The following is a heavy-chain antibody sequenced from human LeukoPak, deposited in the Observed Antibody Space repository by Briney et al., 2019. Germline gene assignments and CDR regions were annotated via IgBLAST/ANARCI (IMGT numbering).Heavy chain of an antibody. CDR3: ARGYCSSTSCYAVDY. CDR1: GYTFTSYG. D-gene: IGHD2-2*01. CDR2: IITHNGNT. Sequence: ASVKVSCKASGYTFTSYGISWVRQAPGQGLEWMGWIITHNGNTNYTQKLQGRVTTTTDTSTTTAYMELRSLRSDDTAVYYCARGYCSSTSCYAVDYWGQGTLVAVSS. J-gene: IGHJ4*02. V-gene: IGHV1-18*01.